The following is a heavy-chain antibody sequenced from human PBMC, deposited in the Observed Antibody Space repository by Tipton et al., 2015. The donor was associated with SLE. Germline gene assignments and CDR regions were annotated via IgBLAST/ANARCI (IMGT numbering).Heavy chain of an antibody. CDR2: INHSGST. CDR1: GGSFSGDY. CDR3: ARRWDDGSYPYFDY. Sequence: TLSLTCAVYGGSFSGDYWSWIRQAPGKGLEWIGEINHSGSTNYNPSLKSRVTISVDTSKNQFSLKLSSVTAADTAVYYCARRWDDGSYPYFDYWGQGTLVTVSS. V-gene: IGHV4-34*01. J-gene: IGHJ4*02. D-gene: IGHD1-26*01.